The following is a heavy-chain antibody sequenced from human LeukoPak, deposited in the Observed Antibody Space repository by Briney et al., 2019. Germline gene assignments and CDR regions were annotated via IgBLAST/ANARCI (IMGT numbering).Heavy chain of an antibody. CDR2: IHYSGKT. Sequence: SETPSLTCTVSGGSISGYYWTWTRQPPGKGLEWNGQIHYSGKTDYNPSLRSRITISVDTSKNQMFLKLSSVTAADTAVYYCARFGFYYDIDVWGQGTTVTVSS. V-gene: IGHV4-59*01. CDR1: GGSISGYY. J-gene: IGHJ6*02. CDR3: ARFGFYYDIDV. D-gene: IGHD3-16*01.